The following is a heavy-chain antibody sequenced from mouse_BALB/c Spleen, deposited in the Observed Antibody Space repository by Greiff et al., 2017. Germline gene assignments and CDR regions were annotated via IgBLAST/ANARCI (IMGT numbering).Heavy chain of an antibody. CDR1: GFTFSNYW. CDR3: TRCPYYYGSSPYWYFDV. J-gene: IGHJ1*01. Sequence: EVKLMESGGGLVQPGGSMKLSCVASGFTFSNYWMNWVRQSPEKGLEWVAEIRLKSNNYATHYAESVKGRFTISRDDSKSSVYLQMNNLRAEDTGIYYCTRCPYYYGSSPYWYFDVWGAGTTVTVSS. V-gene: IGHV6-6*02. D-gene: IGHD1-1*01. CDR2: IRLKSNNYAT.